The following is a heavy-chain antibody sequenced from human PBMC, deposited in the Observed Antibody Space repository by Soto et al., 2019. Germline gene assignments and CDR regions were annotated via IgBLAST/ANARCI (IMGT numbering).Heavy chain of an antibody. Sequence: SVKVSCKASGGTFSSYTISWVRQAPGQGLEWMGRIIPILGIANYAQKFQGRVTITADKSTSTAYMELSSLRSEDTAVYYCARDTYSGYDFDYWCRGNPFTVAS. V-gene: IGHV1-69*04. CDR1: GGTFSSYT. J-gene: IGHJ4*02. CDR2: IIPILGIA. CDR3: ARDTYSGYDFDY. D-gene: IGHD5-12*01.